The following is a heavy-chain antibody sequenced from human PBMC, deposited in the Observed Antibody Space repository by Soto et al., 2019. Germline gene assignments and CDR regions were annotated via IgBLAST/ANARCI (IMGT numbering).Heavy chain of an antibody. J-gene: IGHJ3*02. D-gene: IGHD3-3*01. CDR2: IYYSGST. V-gene: IGHV4-59*01. CDR3: AREHLVFGVVTQAQIDI. CDR1: GGSISSYY. Sequence: SETLSLTCTVSGGSISSYYWSWIRQPPGKGLEWIGYIYYSGSTNYNPSLKSRVTISVDTSKNQFSLKLSSVTAADTAVYYCAREHLVFGVVTQAQIDIWGQGTMVTVSS.